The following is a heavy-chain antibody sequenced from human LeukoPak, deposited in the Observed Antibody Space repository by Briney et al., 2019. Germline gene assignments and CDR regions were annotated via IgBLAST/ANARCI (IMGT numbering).Heavy chain of an antibody. D-gene: IGHD2-21*01. CDR3: ARSVSWGLLVRDDAFDI. V-gene: IGHV4-59*08. J-gene: IGHJ3*02. CDR2: IHYSGST. Sequence: SETLSLTCTVSGGSISSYHWIWIRQPPGKGLEWIGYIHYSGSTNYNPSLKSRVTTSVDTSKKQFSLKLRSVAAADTAVYYCARSVSWGLLVRDDAFDIWGQGTMVTVSS. CDR1: GGSISSYH.